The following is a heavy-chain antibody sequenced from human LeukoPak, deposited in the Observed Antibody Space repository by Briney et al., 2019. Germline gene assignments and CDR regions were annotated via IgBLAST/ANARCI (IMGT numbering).Heavy chain of an antibody. V-gene: IGHV4-59*01. CDR3: ARAGYSYGTGYYFDY. D-gene: IGHD5-18*01. CDR1: GGSISTYY. CDR2: IYYTGAT. Sequence: SETLSLTCTVSGGSISTYYWSWIRLPPGKGLEWIGYIYYTGATYYNPSLKSRVTISLDTSKDHFSLKLSSVTAADAAVYYCARAGYSYGTGYYFDYWGQGALVTVSS. J-gene: IGHJ4*02.